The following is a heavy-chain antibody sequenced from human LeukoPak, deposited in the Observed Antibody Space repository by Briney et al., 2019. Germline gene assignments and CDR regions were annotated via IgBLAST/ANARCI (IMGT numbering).Heavy chain of an antibody. CDR2: ISSSGTI. CDR3: ARDSDY. V-gene: IGHV3-48*01. J-gene: IGHJ4*02. CDR1: GFTFSSYS. Sequence: PGGSLRLSCAASGFTFSSYSMNWVRQAPGKGLEWVSYISSSGTIYYADSVKGRFTISRDNAKNSLYLQMNSLRAEDTAVYYCARDSDYWGQGTLVTVSS.